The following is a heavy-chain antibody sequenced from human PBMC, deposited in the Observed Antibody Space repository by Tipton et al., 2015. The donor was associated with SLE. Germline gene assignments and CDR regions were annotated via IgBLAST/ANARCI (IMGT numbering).Heavy chain of an antibody. J-gene: IGHJ3*02. Sequence: TLSLTCTVSGGSISSGGYYWGWIRQPPGKGLEWIGSIYYSGSTYYNPSLKSRVTISVDTSKNQFSLKLSSVTAADTAVYYCARRIAYCGGDCYPTDAFDIWGQGTMVTVSS. CDR3: ARRIAYCGGDCYPTDAFDI. D-gene: IGHD2-21*02. CDR1: GGSISSGGYY. CDR2: IYYSGST. V-gene: IGHV4-39*07.